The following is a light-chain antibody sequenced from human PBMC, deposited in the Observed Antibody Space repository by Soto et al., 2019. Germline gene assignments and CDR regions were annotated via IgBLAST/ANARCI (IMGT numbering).Light chain of an antibody. J-gene: IGLJ1*01. CDR2: EVS. CDR1: SSNIGTNY. Sequence: QSVLTQSPSASGTPGQRVTVSCSGSSSNIGTNYVYWYQHHPGKAPKLIIYEVSYRPSGVSNRFSGSKSGNTASLTISGLQADDEADYYCCSYTSTSTHVFGTGTKLTVL. V-gene: IGLV2-14*01. CDR3: CSYTSTSTHV.